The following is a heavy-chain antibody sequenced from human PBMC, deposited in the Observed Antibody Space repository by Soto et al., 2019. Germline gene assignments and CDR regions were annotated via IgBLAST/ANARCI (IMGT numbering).Heavy chain of an antibody. CDR1: GFTFSSYS. CDR3: ARDRDAVAYFDY. D-gene: IGHD6-19*01. Sequence: VGSLRLSCAASGFTFSSYSMNWVRQAPGKGLEWVSSISSSSSYIYYADSVKGRFTISRDNAKNSLYLQMNSLRAEDTAVYYCARDRDAVAYFDYWGQGTLVTVSS. CDR2: ISSSSSYI. J-gene: IGHJ4*02. V-gene: IGHV3-21*01.